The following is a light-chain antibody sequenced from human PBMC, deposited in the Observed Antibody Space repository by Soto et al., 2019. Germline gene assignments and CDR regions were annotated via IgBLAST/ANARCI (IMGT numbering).Light chain of an antibody. CDR3: QQYNLDPYT. V-gene: IGKV1-5*01. J-gene: IGKJ2*01. CDR2: DAS. CDR1: QSIVNW. Sequence: DIQMTQSPSTLSASVGDRVIVTCRASQSIVNWLAWYQQKPGKAPKLLISDASKLESGVQSRFSVDGSGTEFTLTISSLQPDDSATYFCQQYNLDPYTFGQGTKLEIK.